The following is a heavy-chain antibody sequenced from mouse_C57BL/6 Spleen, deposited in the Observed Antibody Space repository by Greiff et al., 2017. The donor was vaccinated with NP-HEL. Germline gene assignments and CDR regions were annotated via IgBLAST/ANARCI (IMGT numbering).Heavy chain of an antibody. D-gene: IGHD5-1*01. CDR1: GFTFSSYA. V-gene: IGHV5-9-1*02. CDR2: ISSGGDYI. J-gene: IGHJ2*01. Sequence: EVQGVESGEGLVKPGGSLKFSCAASGFTFSSYAMSWVRQTPEKRLEWVAYISSGGDYIYYADTVKGRFTISRDNARNTLYLQMSSLKSEDTAMYYCTRERSNCFDYWGQGTTLTVSS. CDR3: TRERSNCFDY.